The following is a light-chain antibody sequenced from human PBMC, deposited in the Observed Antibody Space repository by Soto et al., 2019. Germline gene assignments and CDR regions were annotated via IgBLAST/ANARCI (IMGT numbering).Light chain of an antibody. Sequence: EIVMTQSPVTLSVSPGERATLSCRASQRVSSTYLAWYQQKPGQAPRLLIFGVSNRSDGIPARFSGSGSGTEFTLTISSLQSEDFAVYYCQKYGAWPLTFGGGTKVEIK. CDR3: QKYGAWPLT. J-gene: IGKJ4*01. CDR2: GVS. V-gene: IGKV3-15*01. CDR1: QRVSSTY.